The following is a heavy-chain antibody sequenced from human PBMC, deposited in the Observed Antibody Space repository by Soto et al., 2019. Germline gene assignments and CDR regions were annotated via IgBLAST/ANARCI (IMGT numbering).Heavy chain of an antibody. CDR3: AREGGDLGPYYYYYGMDV. D-gene: IGHD7-27*01. CDR2: IYYSGST. V-gene: IGHV4-61*01. Sequence: SETLSLTCTVSGGSVSSGSYYWRWIRQPPGKGLEWIGYIYYSGSTNYNPSLKSRVTISVDTSKSQFSLKLSSVTAADTAVYYCAREGGDLGPYYYYYGMDVCGQGTTTTVSS. J-gene: IGHJ6*02. CDR1: GGSVSSGSYY.